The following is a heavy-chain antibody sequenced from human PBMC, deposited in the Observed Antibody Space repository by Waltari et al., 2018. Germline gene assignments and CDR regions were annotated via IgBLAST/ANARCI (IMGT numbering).Heavy chain of an antibody. CDR2: IYHSGST. CDR1: GGSISRSTW. V-gene: IGHV4-4*02. Sequence: QVQLQESGPGLVKPSGTLSLTCPVPGGSISRSTWWSWVRPPPGKGLGWIGEIYHSGSTNYNPSLKSRVTISVDKSKNQFSLKLSSVTAADTAVYYCARESCSGGSCYQGYFDYWGQGTLVTVSS. CDR3: ARESCSGGSCYQGYFDY. J-gene: IGHJ4*02. D-gene: IGHD2-15*01.